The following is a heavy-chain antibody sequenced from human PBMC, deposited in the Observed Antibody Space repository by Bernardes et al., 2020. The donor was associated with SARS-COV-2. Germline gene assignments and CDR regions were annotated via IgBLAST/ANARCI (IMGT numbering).Heavy chain of an antibody. J-gene: IGHJ4*02. D-gene: IGHD2-2*01. CDR1: GFTFSNYA. CDR2: ISGSGGST. Sequence: GGSLRLSCAASGFTFSNYAISWVRQAPGKGLEWVSAISGSGGSTYYADSVKGRFTISRDNSKNTLYLQMNSLRAEDTAVYYCAKDLSVIVPAAMDYWGQGTLVTVSS. V-gene: IGHV3-23*01. CDR3: AKDLSVIVPAAMDY.